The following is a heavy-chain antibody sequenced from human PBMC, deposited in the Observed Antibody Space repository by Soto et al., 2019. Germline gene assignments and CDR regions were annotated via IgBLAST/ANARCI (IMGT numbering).Heavy chain of an antibody. CDR3: AKGGHFDY. J-gene: IGHJ4*02. CDR2: ISRSGDIT. Sequence: EVQVLASGGGLVQPGGSLILSCATSGFTFSNFPMSWGRQAPGKGLEWVSEISRSGDITYYADSVKGRFTISRDNSKNTLYLQMNSLRAEDTALYYCAKGGHFDYWGQGTLVTVSS. D-gene: IGHD5-12*01. CDR1: GFTFSNFP. V-gene: IGHV3-23*01.